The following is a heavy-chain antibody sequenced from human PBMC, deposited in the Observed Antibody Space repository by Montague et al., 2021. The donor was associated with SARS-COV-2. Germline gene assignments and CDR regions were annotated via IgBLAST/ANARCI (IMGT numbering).Heavy chain of an antibody. CDR1: GVSVNSGSHY. Sequence: SETLSLTCSVSGVSVNSGSHYWSWIRQPPGKGLEWIGYAYYSGTTNYXPSLQSRVSISLDTPNNQFSLSLRSVTSADSAVYFCAREARGYSYGVFPGFDYWGLGVLVTVSS. V-gene: IGHV4-61*01. CDR3: AREARGYSYGVFPGFDY. D-gene: IGHD5-18*01. CDR2: AYYSGTT. J-gene: IGHJ4*02.